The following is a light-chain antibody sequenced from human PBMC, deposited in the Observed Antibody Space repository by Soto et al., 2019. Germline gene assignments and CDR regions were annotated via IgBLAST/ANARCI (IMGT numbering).Light chain of an antibody. Sequence: DLQMTQSPSSVSASVGDRVTITCRASQDVDKWLVWYQQRPGKAPNVLIYTASTLQSGVPSRFSGSGSGTHFTLTISSLQPEDVAAYYCQKYNSAPLTFGGGTKVEIK. CDR3: QKYNSAPLT. V-gene: IGKV1-12*01. J-gene: IGKJ4*01. CDR1: QDVDKW. CDR2: TAS.